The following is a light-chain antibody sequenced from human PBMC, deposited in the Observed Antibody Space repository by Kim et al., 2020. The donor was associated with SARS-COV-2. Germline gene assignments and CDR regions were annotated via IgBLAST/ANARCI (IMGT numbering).Light chain of an antibody. Sequence: SVSPGKKPPPPCRASRSVTTNLAWYQQKPGQAPRLLIYGAYIRATGTPDRFSGSGSGTEFTLTISSLHSEDFAVYYCQQYSDWWTFGQGTKVDIK. J-gene: IGKJ1*01. CDR2: GAY. CDR1: RSVTTN. CDR3: QQYSDWWT. V-gene: IGKV3-15*01.